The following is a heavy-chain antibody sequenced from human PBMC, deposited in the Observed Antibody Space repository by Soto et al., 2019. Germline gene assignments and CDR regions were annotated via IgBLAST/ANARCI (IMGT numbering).Heavy chain of an antibody. J-gene: IGHJ5*02. CDR3: TTGLTIFGVVIDP. V-gene: IGHV3-15*01. CDR1: GFTFSDAF. CDR2: IKSKTDGGTT. Sequence: PGGSLRLPGAAWGFTFSDAFMSWVRQAPGKGLEWVGRIKSKTDGGTTDYAAPVKGRFTISRDDSKNTLYLQMNSLKTEDTAVYYCTTGLTIFGVVIDPWGQGTLVTVSS. D-gene: IGHD3-3*01.